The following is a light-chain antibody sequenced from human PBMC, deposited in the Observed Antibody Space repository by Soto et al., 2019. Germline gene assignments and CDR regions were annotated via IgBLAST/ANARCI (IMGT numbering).Light chain of an antibody. J-gene: IGLJ1*01. CDR2: DVT. CDR1: SSDVGRYNY. V-gene: IGLV2-14*03. Sequence: QPVLTQPASVSGSPGQSITISCTGTSSDVGRYNYVSWYQQHPGKAPTLMIFDVTDRPSGVSDRFSGSKSGNTASLTISGLQAEDEADYYCSIYATSSTLVFGAGTKLTVL. CDR3: SIYATSSTLV.